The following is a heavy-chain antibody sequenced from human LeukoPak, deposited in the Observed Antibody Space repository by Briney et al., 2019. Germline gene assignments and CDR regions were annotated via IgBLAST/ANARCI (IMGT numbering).Heavy chain of an antibody. CDR3: AKARSTVSNFDY. CDR2: VSYSGLTT. V-gene: IGHV3-23*01. J-gene: IGHJ4*02. Sequence: GSLRLSCAASGITFSSYAMNWVRHAPGKGLERVSVVSYSGLTTYYADSVKGRSTISRDDSKNTVYLQMNSLRAEDTAVYYCAKARSTVSNFDYWGQGTLVTVSS. D-gene: IGHD4-11*01. CDR1: GITFSSYA.